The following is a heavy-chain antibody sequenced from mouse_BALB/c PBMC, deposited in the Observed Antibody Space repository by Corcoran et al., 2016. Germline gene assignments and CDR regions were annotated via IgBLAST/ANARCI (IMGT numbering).Heavy chain of an antibody. V-gene: IGHV1S34*01. CDR3: ARRDYDYWYFDV. Sequence: LVKTGASVKISCKASGYSFTGYYMHWVKQSHGKSLEWIGYISCYNGATSYNQKFKGNATFTVDTSSSTAYMQFNSLTSEDSAVYYCARRDYDYWYFDVWGAGTTVTVSS. CDR1: GYSFTGYY. D-gene: IGHD2-4*01. J-gene: IGHJ1*01. CDR2: ISCYNGAT.